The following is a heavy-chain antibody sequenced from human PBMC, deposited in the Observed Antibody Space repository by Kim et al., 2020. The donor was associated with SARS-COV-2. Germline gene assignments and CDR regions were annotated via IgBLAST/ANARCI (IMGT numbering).Heavy chain of an antibody. CDR2: ICGSGSIT. Sequence: GGSLRLSCAASGFTFSSYDMSWFRQAPGKGLEWVSLICGSGSITYYVDSVKGRFTISRDNSNNILYLQMNSLRAEDTAVYYCAKSDRRCVAFDVGSHGTMLTVSS. D-gene: IGHD2-21*02. CDR1: GFTFSSYD. CDR3: AKSDRRCVAFDV. J-gene: IGHJ3*01. V-gene: IGHV3-23*01.